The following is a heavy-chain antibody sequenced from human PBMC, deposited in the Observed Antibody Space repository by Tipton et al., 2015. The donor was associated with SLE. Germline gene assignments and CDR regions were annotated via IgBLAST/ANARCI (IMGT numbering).Heavy chain of an antibody. CDR1: GVSISSYY. Sequence: TLSLTCTVSGVSISSYYWSWIRQPPGKGLEWIGYIYYSGSTNYNPSLKSRVTISLDTSKNQFSLKLSSVTAADTAVYYCAGLGLDAFDIWGQGTMVTVSS. CDR2: IYYSGST. J-gene: IGHJ3*02. V-gene: IGHV4-59*07. CDR3: AGLGLDAFDI.